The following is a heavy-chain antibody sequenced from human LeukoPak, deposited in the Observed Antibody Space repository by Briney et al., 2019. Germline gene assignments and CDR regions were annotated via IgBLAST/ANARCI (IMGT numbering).Heavy chain of an antibody. CDR2: ITSSSNYI. Sequence: PGGSLRLSCAASGVTFSSYNMNWVRQAPGKGLEWVSSITSSSNYIYYADSVKGRFTISRDNAKNSLYLQMNSLRAEDTTVYYCARDCWDYGSGSYCGIDYWGQGTLVTVSS. V-gene: IGHV3-21*03. D-gene: IGHD3-10*01. CDR1: GVTFSSYN. CDR3: ARDCWDYGSGSYCGIDY. J-gene: IGHJ4*02.